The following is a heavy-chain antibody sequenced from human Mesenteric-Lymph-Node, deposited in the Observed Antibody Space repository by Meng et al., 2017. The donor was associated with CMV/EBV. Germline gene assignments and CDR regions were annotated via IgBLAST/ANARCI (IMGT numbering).Heavy chain of an antibody. V-gene: IGHV3-21*01. D-gene: IGHD6-6*01. J-gene: IGHJ3*02. CDR1: GFTVSSNY. Sequence: GGSLRLSCAASGFTVSSNYMSWVRQAPGKGLEWVSSISSSSSYIYYADSVKGRFTISRDNPKNSLYLQMNSLRAEDTAVYYCARKGYSSSSRAFDIWGQGTMVTVSS. CDR3: ARKGYSSSSRAFDI. CDR2: ISSSSSYI.